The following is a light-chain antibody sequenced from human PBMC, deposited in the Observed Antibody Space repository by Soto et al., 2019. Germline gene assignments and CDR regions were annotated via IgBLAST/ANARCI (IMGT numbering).Light chain of an antibody. V-gene: IGKV3D-15*01. CDR2: GAS. CDR1: QSVNIH. Sequence: EIVMTQSPATLSVSPGERATLSCRASQSVNIHLAWYQQKPGQAPRLLIYGASARATGIPAKFSGSGSGTEFTLTISSLQSEDFATYYCQQYNNWPITFGQGTRLEIK. J-gene: IGKJ5*01. CDR3: QQYNNWPIT.